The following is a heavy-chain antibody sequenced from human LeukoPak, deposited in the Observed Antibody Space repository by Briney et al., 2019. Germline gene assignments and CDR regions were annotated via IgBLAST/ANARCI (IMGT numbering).Heavy chain of an antibody. CDR1: GFAFRSYS. CDR2: ISSSRYI. J-gene: IGHJ4*02. CDR3: AKGYSGYDWSLVDY. V-gene: IGHV3-21*01. Sequence: NSGGSLRLSCATSGFAFRSYSMNWVRQAPGKGLEWVSSISSSRYIYYADSMRGRFTISRDNAKNSLYLQMNSLRAEDTAVYYCAKGYSGYDWSLVDYWGQGTLVTVSS. D-gene: IGHD5-12*01.